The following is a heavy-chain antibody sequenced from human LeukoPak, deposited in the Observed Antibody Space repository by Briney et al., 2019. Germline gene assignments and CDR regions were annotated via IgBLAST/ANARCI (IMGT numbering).Heavy chain of an antibody. Sequence: ASVKVSCKASGYTFTSYYMHWVRQAPGQGLEWMGIINPSGGSTSCAQKFQGRVTMTRDTSTSTVYMELSSLRSEDTAVYYCARDRIVATRGPYYYYYGMDVWGQGTTVTVSS. CDR3: ARDRIVATRGPYYYYYGMDV. J-gene: IGHJ6*02. CDR2: INPSGGST. D-gene: IGHD5-12*01. CDR1: GYTFTSYY. V-gene: IGHV1-46*01.